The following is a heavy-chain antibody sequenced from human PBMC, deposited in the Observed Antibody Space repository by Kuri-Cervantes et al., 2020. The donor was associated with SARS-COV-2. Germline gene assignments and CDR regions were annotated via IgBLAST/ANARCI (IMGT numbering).Heavy chain of an antibody. Sequence: GGSLRLSCAASGFTFSSYGMHWVRQAPGKGLEWVAFIRYDGSNKYYADSVKGRFTISRDNSKNTLYLQMNSLRAEDTAVYYCARTGGSYYLFDYWGQGTLVTVSS. J-gene: IGHJ4*02. CDR1: GFTFSSYG. D-gene: IGHD1-26*01. CDR2: IRYDGSNK. V-gene: IGHV3-30*02. CDR3: ARTGGSYYLFDY.